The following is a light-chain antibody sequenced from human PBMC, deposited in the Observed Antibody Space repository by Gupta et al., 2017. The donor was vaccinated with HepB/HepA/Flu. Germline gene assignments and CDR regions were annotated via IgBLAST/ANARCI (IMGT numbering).Light chain of an antibody. CDR3: QQYNNWTSYT. J-gene: IGKJ2*01. CDR1: QSVSSN. Sequence: EIAMPQSPATLSVSPGERATLSCRASQSVSSNLAWYQQKPGQAPRLLIYGASTRATGIPARFSGSGSGTEFTLTISSLQSEDFAVYYCQQYNNWTSYTFGQGTKLEIK. V-gene: IGKV3-15*01. CDR2: GAS.